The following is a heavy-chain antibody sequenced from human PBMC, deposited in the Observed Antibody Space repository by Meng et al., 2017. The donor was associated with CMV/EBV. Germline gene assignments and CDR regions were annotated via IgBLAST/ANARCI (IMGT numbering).Heavy chain of an antibody. V-gene: IGHV3-74*01. Sequence: GESLKISCAASGFTFSRYWMHWVRQAPGKGLVWVSHIFSDGSTTNYADSVKGRFTISRDNAKNTLYLQMNSLRAEDTAVYYCARGGASVAGLRLYYYYNMDVWGLGTTVTVSS. CDR2: IFSDGSTT. CDR3: ARGGASVAGLRLYYYYNMDV. J-gene: IGHJ6*02. CDR1: GFTFSRYW. D-gene: IGHD6-19*01.